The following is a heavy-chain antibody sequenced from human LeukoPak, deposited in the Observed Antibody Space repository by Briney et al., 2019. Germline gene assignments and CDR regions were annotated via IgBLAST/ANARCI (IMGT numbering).Heavy chain of an antibody. J-gene: IGHJ4*02. CDR3: AKDPGPRYCSGGSCYN. Sequence: GSLRLSCAASGFTFSSYAMSWVRQAPGKGLEWVSAISGSGGSTYYADSVKGRFTISRDNSKNTLYLQMTSLRAEDTAVYYYAKDPGPRYCSGGSCYNWGQGTLVTVSS. CDR2: ISGSGGST. D-gene: IGHD2-15*01. CDR1: GFTFSSYA. V-gene: IGHV3-23*01.